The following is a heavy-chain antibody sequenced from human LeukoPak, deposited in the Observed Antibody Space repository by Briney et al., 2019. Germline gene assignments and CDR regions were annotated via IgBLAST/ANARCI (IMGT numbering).Heavy chain of an antibody. CDR2: ISAYHGNT. CDR1: GYTFTSYD. J-gene: IGHJ4*02. D-gene: IGHD1-7*01. Sequence: ASVKVSCKASGYTFTSYDINWVRQAPGQGLEWMGWISAYHGNTNYAQKFQGRVTMTTDTFTTTAYMELKSLTSDDTAVYFCARGVTGTTFSDYWGQGTLVSVSS. CDR3: ARGVTGTTFSDY. V-gene: IGHV1-18*01.